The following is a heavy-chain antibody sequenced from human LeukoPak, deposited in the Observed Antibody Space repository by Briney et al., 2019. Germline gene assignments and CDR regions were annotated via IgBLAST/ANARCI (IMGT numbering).Heavy chain of an antibody. J-gene: IGHJ4*02. CDR3: AKDRGPYRNFDY. D-gene: IGHD3-16*01. Sequence: GGPLRLSCAASGFTFSSYGRNWVRQAPGEGVEWGSAIGGSGGSTYYADSVKGRFTISRDNSKNTLYLQMNSLRAEDTAVYYCAKDRGPYRNFDYWGQGTLVTVSS. CDR1: GFTFSSYG. V-gene: IGHV3-23*01. CDR2: IGGSGGST.